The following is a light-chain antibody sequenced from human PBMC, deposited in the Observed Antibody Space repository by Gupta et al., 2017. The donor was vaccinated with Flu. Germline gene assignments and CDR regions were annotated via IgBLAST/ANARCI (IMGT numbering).Light chain of an antibody. J-gene: IGKJ3*01. V-gene: IGKV1-39*01. Sequence: PSSLSASVGGRVTITCRASQSIGKYLNGFEQEPGTAPKILISAASTLQSGGPSRFSGSGSGTEFTLTISSMQPEDFVPSSRQPSFRKPFNFGPGTTVAIK. CDR2: AAS. CDR3: QPSFRKPFN. CDR1: QSIGKY.